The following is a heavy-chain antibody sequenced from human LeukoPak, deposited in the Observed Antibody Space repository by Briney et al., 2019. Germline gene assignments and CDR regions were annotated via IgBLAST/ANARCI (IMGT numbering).Heavy chain of an antibody. D-gene: IGHD2-15*01. CDR3: AKDRVVAATRAGYGMDV. Sequence: GGSLRLSCAASGFTFSSYGMHWVRQAPGKGLEWVAVISYEGSNKYYADSVKGRFTISRDNSKNTLYLQMNSLRAEDTAVYYCAKDRVVAATRAGYGMDVWGQGTTVTVSS. CDR2: ISYEGSNK. CDR1: GFTFSSYG. J-gene: IGHJ6*02. V-gene: IGHV3-30*18.